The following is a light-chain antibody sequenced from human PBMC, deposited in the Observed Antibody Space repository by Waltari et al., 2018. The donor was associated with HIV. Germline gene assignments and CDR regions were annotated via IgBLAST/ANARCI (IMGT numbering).Light chain of an antibody. CDR1: SDDIGGSNL. Sequence: QSALTQPASVSGPPGQSITISCTGTSDDIGGSNLVSWYQHHPGKAPRLIIFDVDKLPSGISERFSGSKSGYTASLTISGLRTEDEADYFCCSKSTIYFGVLFGGGTTLTVL. CDR2: DVD. J-gene: IGLJ2*01. V-gene: IGLV2-23*02. CDR3: CSKSTIYFGVL.